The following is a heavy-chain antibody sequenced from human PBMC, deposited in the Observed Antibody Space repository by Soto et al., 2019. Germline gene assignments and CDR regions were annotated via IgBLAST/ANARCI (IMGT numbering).Heavy chain of an antibody. CDR2: IYHSGST. J-gene: IGHJ5*02. D-gene: IGHD4-4*01. CDR1: GGSISSGGYS. CDR3: ARVSNPTGWFDP. V-gene: IGHV4-30-2*01. Sequence: LSLTCAVSGGSISSGGYSWSWIRQPPGKGLEWIGYIYHSGSTYYNPSLKSRVTISVDRSKNQFSLKLSSVTAADTAVYYCARVSNPTGWFDPWGQGTLVTVSS.